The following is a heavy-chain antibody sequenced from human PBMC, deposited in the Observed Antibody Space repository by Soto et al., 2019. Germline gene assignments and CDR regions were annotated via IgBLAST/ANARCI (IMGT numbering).Heavy chain of an antibody. V-gene: IGHV4-34*01. CDR3: ARGTYGSGSYSTRVDY. CDR2: INHSGST. CDR1: GGSFSGYY. J-gene: IGHJ4*02. Sequence: QVQLQQWGAGLLKPSETLSLTCAVYGGSFSGYYWSWIRQPPGKGLEWIGEINHSGSTNYNPSLTSRVTISVDTSKNQFSLKLSSVTAADTAVYYCARGTYGSGSYSTRVDYWGQGTLVTVSS. D-gene: IGHD3-10*01.